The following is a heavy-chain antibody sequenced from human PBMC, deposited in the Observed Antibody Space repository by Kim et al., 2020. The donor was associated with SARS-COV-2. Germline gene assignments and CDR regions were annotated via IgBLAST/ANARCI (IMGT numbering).Heavy chain of an antibody. CDR3: ARGPFQPYYYGSGVPLVY. V-gene: IGHV4-34*01. J-gene: IGHJ4*02. Sequence: TRVTISVDTSKNQFSLKLSSVTAADTAVYYCARGPFQPYYYGSGVPLVYWGQGTLVTVSS. D-gene: IGHD3-10*01.